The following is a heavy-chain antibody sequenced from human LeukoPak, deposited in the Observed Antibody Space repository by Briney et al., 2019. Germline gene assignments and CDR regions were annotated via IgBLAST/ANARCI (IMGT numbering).Heavy chain of an antibody. Sequence: SETLSLTCSVSGGSISNSRYYWGWLRQPPGKGLEWIGSIFYSGATNSNPSLKSRVTLSVDTSNNQFSLKLSSVTAADTAVYYCARHRYVDRLSPFGFWGQGTLVTVSS. CDR1: GGSISNSRYY. D-gene: IGHD3-9*01. CDR2: IFYSGAT. V-gene: IGHV4-39*01. CDR3: ARHRYVDRLSPFGF. J-gene: IGHJ4*02.